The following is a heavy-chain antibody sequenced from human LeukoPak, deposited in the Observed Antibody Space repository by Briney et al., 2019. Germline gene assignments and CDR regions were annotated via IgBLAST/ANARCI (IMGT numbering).Heavy chain of an antibody. CDR3: ASLNYGDDDAFDI. V-gene: IGHV1-18*01. Sequence: ASVKVSCKASGYTFTRYGISWVRQAPGQGLEWMGWINPNNGNTNYVQKLQGRVTMTTDTSTSTAYMELRSLRSDDTAVYYCASLNYGDDDAFDIWGQGTMVTVSS. CDR2: INPNNGNT. J-gene: IGHJ3*02. CDR1: GYTFTRYG. D-gene: IGHD4-17*01.